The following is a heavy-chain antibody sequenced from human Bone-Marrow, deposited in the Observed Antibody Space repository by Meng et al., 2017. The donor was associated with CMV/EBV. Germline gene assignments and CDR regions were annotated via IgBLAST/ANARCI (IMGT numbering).Heavy chain of an antibody. CDR2: IDPSGDSP. J-gene: IGHJ4*02. V-gene: IGHV1-46*01. CDR1: GYTFTNSF. D-gene: IGHD6-19*01. Sequence: ASVKVSCKTSGYTFTNSFFHWVRQAPGQGLEWMARIDPSGDSPTYAQNFQGRVTMTRDTSINTAYMEVNGLKPDDTAIYYCATDLGSGWFLGYWGQGFLVTVSS. CDR3: ATDLGSGWFLGY.